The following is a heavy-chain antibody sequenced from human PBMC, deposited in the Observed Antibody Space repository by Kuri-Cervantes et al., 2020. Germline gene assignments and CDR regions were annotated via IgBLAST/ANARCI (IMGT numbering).Heavy chain of an antibody. J-gene: IGHJ4*02. CDR1: GFTVSSNY. V-gene: IGHV3-53*01. Sequence: GGSLRLSCAASGFTVSSNYMSWVRQAPGKGLEWVSVIYSGGSTYYADSVKGRFTISRDNSKNTLYLQMNSLRAEDTAVYYCAKALVRVRGVIITAYDYWGQGTLVTVAS. D-gene: IGHD3-10*01. CDR3: AKALVRVRGVIITAYDY. CDR2: IYSGGST.